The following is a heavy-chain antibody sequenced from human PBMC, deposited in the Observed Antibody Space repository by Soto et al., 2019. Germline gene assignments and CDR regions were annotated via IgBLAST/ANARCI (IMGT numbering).Heavy chain of an antibody. CDR1: GGTFSSYA. CDR2: IIPIFGTA. Sequence: SVKVSCKASGGTFSSYAISWVRQAPGQGLEWMGGIIPIFGTANYAQKFQGRVTITADKSTSTAYMELSSLRSEDTAVYYFARDARDSYGQRNFDYWGQGTLVTVSS. V-gene: IGHV1-69*06. CDR3: ARDARDSYGQRNFDY. D-gene: IGHD5-18*01. J-gene: IGHJ4*02.